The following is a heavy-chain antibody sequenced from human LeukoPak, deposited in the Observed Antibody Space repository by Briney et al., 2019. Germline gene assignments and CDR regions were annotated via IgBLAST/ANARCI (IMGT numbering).Heavy chain of an antibody. Sequence: ASVKVSCKASGYTFTSYGISWVRQAPGQGLEWMGWISAYNGKTNYAQKLQGRVTMTTDTSTSTAYMELRSLRSDDTAVYYCARDRYLAIAAAGTEYYYYYYGMDVWGQGTTVTVSS. CDR2: ISAYNGKT. J-gene: IGHJ6*02. V-gene: IGHV1-18*01. D-gene: IGHD6-13*01. CDR1: GYTFTSYG. CDR3: ARDRYLAIAAAGTEYYYYYYGMDV.